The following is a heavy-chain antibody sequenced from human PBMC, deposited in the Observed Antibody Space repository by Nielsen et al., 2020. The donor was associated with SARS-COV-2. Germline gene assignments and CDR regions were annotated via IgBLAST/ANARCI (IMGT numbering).Heavy chain of an antibody. V-gene: IGHV1-3*01. J-gene: IGHJ5*02. Sequence: ASVKVSCKASGYTFTSYAMHWVRQAPGQRLEWMGWINAGNGNTKYSQKFQGRVTITRDTSASTAYMELSSLRSEDTAVYYCARGPTVRGWFDPWGQGTLVTVSS. CDR2: INAGNGNT. CDR3: ARGPTVRGWFDP. CDR1: GYTFTSYA. D-gene: IGHD4-17*01.